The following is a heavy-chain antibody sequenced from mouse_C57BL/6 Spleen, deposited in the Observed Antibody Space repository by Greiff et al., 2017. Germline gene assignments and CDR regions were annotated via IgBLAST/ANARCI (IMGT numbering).Heavy chain of an antibody. CDR2: IDPSDSYT. V-gene: IGHV1-50*01. CDR1: GYTFTSYW. J-gene: IGHJ3*01. CDR3: ARRNYDGYYVAY. Sequence: QVQLQQPGAELVKPGASVKLSCKASGYTFTSYWMQWVKQRPGQGLEWIGEIDPSDSYTNYNQKFKGTATLTVDTSSSTAYMQLSSLTSEDSAVYYCARRNYDGYYVAYWGQGTLVTVSA. D-gene: IGHD2-3*01.